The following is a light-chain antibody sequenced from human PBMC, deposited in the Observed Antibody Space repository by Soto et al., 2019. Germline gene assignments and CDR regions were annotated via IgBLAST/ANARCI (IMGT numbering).Light chain of an antibody. J-gene: IGLJ3*02. CDR1: NSDIGIYNY. CDR2: EVS. V-gene: IGLV2-14*01. CDR3: SSFTSSITLV. Sequence: QSALTQPASVSGSPGQSIAISCTGTNSDIGIYNYVSWYQQHPGKAPKLIIYEVSNRPSGVSNRFSGSKSGNTASLTISGLQPDDEADYYCSSFTSSITLVFGGGTKLTVL.